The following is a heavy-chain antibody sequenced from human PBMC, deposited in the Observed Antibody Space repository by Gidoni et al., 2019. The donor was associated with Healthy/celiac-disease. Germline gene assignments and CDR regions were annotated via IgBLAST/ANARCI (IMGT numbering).Heavy chain of an antibody. D-gene: IGHD2-21*02. J-gene: IGHJ4*02. CDR2: ISSSRSTI. CDR1: GFSFSSYE. CDR3: AREGRCGGDCYIDY. V-gene: IGHV3-48*03. Sequence: EVQLVESGGGLVQPGGSLRLYCAASGFSFSSYEMNWVRQAPGKGLEWVSYISSSRSTIYYAASVKGRFTISRDNAKNSLYLQMNRLRAEDTAIYYCAREGRCGGDCYIDYWGQGTLVTLSS.